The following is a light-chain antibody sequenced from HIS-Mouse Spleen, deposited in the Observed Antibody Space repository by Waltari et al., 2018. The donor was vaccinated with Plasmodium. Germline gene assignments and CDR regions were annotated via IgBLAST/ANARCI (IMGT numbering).Light chain of an antibody. CDR2: DVS. Sequence: QSALTQPASVSGSPGQSITISCTGTSSDVGGYNYVSWYQQHPGKAPKLVIYDVSNRPSGVPNRFAGSKSGNTASLTISGRQAEDEADYYCSSYTSSSTLYVVFGGGTKLTVL. CDR3: SSYTSSSTLYVV. V-gene: IGLV2-14*03. CDR1: SSDVGGYNY. J-gene: IGLJ2*01.